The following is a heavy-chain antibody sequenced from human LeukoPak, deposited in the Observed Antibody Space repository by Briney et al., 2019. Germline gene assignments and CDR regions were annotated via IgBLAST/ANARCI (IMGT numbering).Heavy chain of an antibody. CDR3: VSAYGGLLDY. CDR2: ISGDGTTI. Sequence: GGSLRLSCAASGFIFSTYEMNWVRQATGQGLEWVSYISGDGTTIYYADSVKGRFTISRDNAKKSLYLQMNNLRAEDTAVYYCVSAYGGLLDYWGQGTLVTVSS. V-gene: IGHV3-48*03. CDR1: GFIFSTYE. J-gene: IGHJ4*02. D-gene: IGHD3-16*01.